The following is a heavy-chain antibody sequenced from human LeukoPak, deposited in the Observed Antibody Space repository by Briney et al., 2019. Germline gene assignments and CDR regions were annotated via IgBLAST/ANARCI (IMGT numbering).Heavy chain of an antibody. CDR3: ARAYYYGSGSYAFDI. D-gene: IGHD3-10*01. CDR1: GGSISSSSYY. Sequence: SETLSLTCTVSGGSISSSSYYWGWIRQPPGKGLEWIGSIYYSGSTYYNPSLKSRVTISVDTSKNQFSLKLSSVTAADTAVYFCARAYYYGSGSYAFDIWGQGTMVTVSS. J-gene: IGHJ3*02. V-gene: IGHV4-39*07. CDR2: IYYSGST.